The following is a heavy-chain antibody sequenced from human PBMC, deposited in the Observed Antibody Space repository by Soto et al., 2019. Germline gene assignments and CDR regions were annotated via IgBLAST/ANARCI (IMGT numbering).Heavy chain of an antibody. CDR1: GGSFSGYY. Sequence: QVQLQQWGAGLLKPSETLSLTCAVYGGSFSGYYWSWIRQPPGKGLEWIGEINHSGSTNYNPSLKSRVTISVDTSKTQFSLKLSSVTAADTAEYYCARGVLATIRGGYDYWGQGTLVTVSS. J-gene: IGHJ4*02. CDR3: ARGVLATIRGGYDY. V-gene: IGHV4-34*01. D-gene: IGHD5-12*01. CDR2: INHSGST.